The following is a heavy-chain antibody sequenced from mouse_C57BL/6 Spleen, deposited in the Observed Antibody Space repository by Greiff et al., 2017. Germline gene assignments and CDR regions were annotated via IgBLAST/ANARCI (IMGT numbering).Heavy chain of an antibody. J-gene: IGHJ4*01. V-gene: IGHV1-80*01. CDR2: IYPGDGDT. CDR3: AIPGLQMDY. CDR1: GYAFSSYW. D-gene: IGHD3-1*01. Sequence: QVQLQQSGAELVKPGASVKISCKASGYAFSSYWINWVKQRPGKGLEWIGQIYPGDGDTNYNGKFKGKATLTADKSSSTAYMQLSSLTSEDSAVYFCAIPGLQMDYWGQGTSVTVSS.